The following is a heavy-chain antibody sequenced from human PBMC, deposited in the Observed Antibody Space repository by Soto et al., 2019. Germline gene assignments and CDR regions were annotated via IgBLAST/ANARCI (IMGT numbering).Heavy chain of an antibody. J-gene: IGHJ4*02. Sequence: QVQLQESGPGLVKPSQTLSLTCTVSGGSISSGGYYWSWIRQHPGKGLEWIGYIYYSGSTYYNPSLKSRVTXLVXTXKNQFSLKLSSVTAADTAVYYCARDHYSSGYYFFDYWGQGTLVTVSS. D-gene: IGHD3-22*01. CDR2: IYYSGST. CDR1: GGSISSGGYY. CDR3: ARDHYSSGYYFFDY. V-gene: IGHV4-31*03.